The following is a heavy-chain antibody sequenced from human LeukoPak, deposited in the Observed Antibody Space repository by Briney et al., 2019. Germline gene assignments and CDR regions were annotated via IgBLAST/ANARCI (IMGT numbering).Heavy chain of an antibody. D-gene: IGHD2-21*01. CDR3: AKDKSYCSGIDH. J-gene: IGHJ4*02. V-gene: IGHV3-30*02. Sequence: GGSLRLSCAXXGXXXXNFGMHWVRQAPGKGREWVAIITFDGGNKYYIDSVQGRFTISRDNSKNTVYLQMDSLRPEDTAVYYCAKDKSYCSGIDHWGQGALVTVSS. CDR2: ITFDGGNK. CDR1: GXXXXNFG.